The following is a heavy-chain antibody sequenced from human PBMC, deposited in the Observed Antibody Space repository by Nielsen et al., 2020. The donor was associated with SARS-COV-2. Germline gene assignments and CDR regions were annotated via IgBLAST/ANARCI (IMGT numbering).Heavy chain of an antibody. Sequence: GGSLRLSCAASGFTFSSYAMSWVRQAPGKGLEWVSAISGSGGSTYYADSVKGRFTISRDNSKNTLYLQMNSLRAEDTAVYYCARASRYCSSTSCRIYYYYYYMDVWGKGTTVTVSS. CDR1: GFTFSSYA. J-gene: IGHJ6*03. D-gene: IGHD2-2*01. V-gene: IGHV3-23*01. CDR2: ISGSGGST. CDR3: ARASRYCSSTSCRIYYYYYYMDV.